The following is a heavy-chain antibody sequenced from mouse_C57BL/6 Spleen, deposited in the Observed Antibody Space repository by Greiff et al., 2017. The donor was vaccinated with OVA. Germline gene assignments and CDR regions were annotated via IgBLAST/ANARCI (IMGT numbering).Heavy chain of an antibody. V-gene: IGHV1-64*01. CDR3: ARGELGRVMDY. Sequence: QVQLKQPGAELVKPGASVKLSCKASGYTFTSYWMHWVKQRPGQGLEWIGMIHPNSGSTNYNEKFKSKATLTVDKSSSTAYMQLSSLTSEDSAVYYCARGELGRVMDYWGQGTSVTVSS. D-gene: IGHD4-1*01. CDR2: IHPNSGST. J-gene: IGHJ4*01. CDR1: GYTFTSYW.